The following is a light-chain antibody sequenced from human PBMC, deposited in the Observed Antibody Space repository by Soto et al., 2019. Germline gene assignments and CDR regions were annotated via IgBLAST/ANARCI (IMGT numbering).Light chain of an antibody. CDR1: SSDVGGYNY. Sequence: QSVLTQPRSVSGSPGQSVTISCTGTSSDVGGYNYVSWYQQHPGKAPKLMIYDVSKRPSGVPDRFSGSKSGNTASLTISGLQAEDEADYYCCSYAGSTRGFGTGTKLTVL. V-gene: IGLV2-11*01. J-gene: IGLJ1*01. CDR2: DVS. CDR3: CSYAGSTRG.